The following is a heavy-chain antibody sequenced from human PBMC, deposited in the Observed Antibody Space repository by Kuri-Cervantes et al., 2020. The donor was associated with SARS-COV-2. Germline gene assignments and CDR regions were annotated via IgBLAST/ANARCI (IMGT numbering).Heavy chain of an antibody. J-gene: IGHJ4*02. Sequence: GGSLRLSCAASGFTFSSYGMHWVRQAPGKGLEWVAFIRYDGSNKYYADSVKGRFTISRDNSRNIVYLQMNSLRPEDTALYYCTREAYDYNMGFDSWGQGTLVTVSS. D-gene: IGHD4-11*01. CDR2: IRYDGSNK. CDR3: TREAYDYNMGFDS. CDR1: GFTFSSYG. V-gene: IGHV3-30*02.